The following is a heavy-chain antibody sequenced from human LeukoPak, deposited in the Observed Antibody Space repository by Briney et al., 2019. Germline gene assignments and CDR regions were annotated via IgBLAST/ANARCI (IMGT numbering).Heavy chain of an antibody. CDR3: ASYYYGSGSHNYFDY. CDR2: IIPIFGTA. V-gene: IGHV1-69*13. CDR1: GGTFSSYA. Sequence: SVKVSCKASGGTFSSYAISWVRQAPGQGLEWMGGIIPIFGTANYAQKFQGRVTITADESTSTAYMELSSLRSEDTAVYYCASYYYGSGSHNYFDYWGQGTLVTVSS. D-gene: IGHD3-10*01. J-gene: IGHJ4*02.